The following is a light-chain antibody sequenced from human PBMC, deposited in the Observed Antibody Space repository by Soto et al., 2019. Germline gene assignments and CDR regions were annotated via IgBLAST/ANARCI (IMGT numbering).Light chain of an antibody. CDR1: QGISSY. CDR3: QQLNTYPIT. V-gene: IGKV1-9*01. Sequence: IQLTQSPSSLSAAVGDRVTITCRASQGISSYLAWYQQKPGKAPKLLIYGASTLEGGVPFRFSGSGSGTDFTLIISSVQPEDFATYYWQQLNTYPITFGQVTRLEIK. J-gene: IGKJ5*01. CDR2: GAS.